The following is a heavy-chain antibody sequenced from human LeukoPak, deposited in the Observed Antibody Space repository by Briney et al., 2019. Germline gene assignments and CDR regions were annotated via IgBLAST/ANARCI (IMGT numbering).Heavy chain of an antibody. CDR1: GYTFTCYD. CDR3: ARDQDIVVVVAALRQREMGGFDP. Sequence: ASVKVSCKASGYTFTCYDINWVRQATGQGLEWMGWMNPNSGNTGYAQKFQGRVTMTRNTSISTAYMELSSLRSEDTAVYYCARDQDIVVVVAALRQREMGGFDPWGQGTLVTVSS. CDR2: MNPNSGNT. V-gene: IGHV1-8*01. D-gene: IGHD2-15*01. J-gene: IGHJ5*02.